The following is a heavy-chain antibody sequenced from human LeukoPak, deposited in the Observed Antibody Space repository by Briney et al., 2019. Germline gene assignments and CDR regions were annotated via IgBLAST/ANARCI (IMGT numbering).Heavy chain of an antibody. CDR1: GYTFTSYD. Sequence: ASVKVSCKASGYTFTSYDINWVRQATGQGLEWMGWMNPNSGNTGYAQKFQGRVTMTRNTSISTAYMELSSLRSEDTAVYYCARMSPLGGVYRHFLRWETGFDYWGQGTLVTVSS. CDR3: ARMSPLGGVYRHFLRWETGFDY. V-gene: IGHV1-8*01. CDR2: MNPNSGNT. D-gene: IGHD3-16*01. J-gene: IGHJ4*02.